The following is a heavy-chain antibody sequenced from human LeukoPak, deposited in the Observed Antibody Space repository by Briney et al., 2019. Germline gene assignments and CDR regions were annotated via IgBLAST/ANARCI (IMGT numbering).Heavy chain of an antibody. D-gene: IGHD2-2*01. V-gene: IGHV3-23*01. CDR3: AKDSSSSVPVAPFDY. Sequence: PGGSLRLSYAASGFTFSSYAMSWVRQAPGKGLEWVSAISGSGGSTYYADSVKGRFTISRDNSKNTLYLQMNSLRAEETAVYYCAKDSSSSVPVAPFDYWGQGTLVTVSS. CDR2: ISGSGGST. CDR1: GFTFSSYA. J-gene: IGHJ4*02.